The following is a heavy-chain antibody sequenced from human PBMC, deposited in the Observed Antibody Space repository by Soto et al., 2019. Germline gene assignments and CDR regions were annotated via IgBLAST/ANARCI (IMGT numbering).Heavy chain of an antibody. CDR1: GFTVSNNY. CDR2: IYSGGYT. D-gene: IGHD3-10*01. CDR3: AAHPGGGGY. Sequence: EVQLVESGGGLIQPGGSLRLSCAVSGFTVSNNYMSWVRQAPGKGLEGVSVIYSGGYTAYGDSVKGRFTISRDNSKNPLYLQMKIRGPPGAAVFFCAAHPGGGGYWGQGTLVTVSS. J-gene: IGHJ4*02. V-gene: IGHV3-53*01.